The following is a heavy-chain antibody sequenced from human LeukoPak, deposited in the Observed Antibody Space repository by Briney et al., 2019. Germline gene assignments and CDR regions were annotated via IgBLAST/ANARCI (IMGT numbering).Heavy chain of an antibody. J-gene: IGHJ2*01. D-gene: IGHD3-9*01. CDR2: INHSGST. V-gene: IGHV4-34*01. CDR1: GGSFSGYY. CDR3: ARRWYYDILTGRGWAFRTRRDWYFDL. Sequence: SETLSLTCAVYGGSFSGYYWSWIRQPPGKGLEWIGEINHSGSTNYNPSLKSRVTISVDTSKNQFSLKLSSVTAADTAVYYCARRWYYDILTGRGWAFRTRRDWYFDLWGRGTLVTVSS.